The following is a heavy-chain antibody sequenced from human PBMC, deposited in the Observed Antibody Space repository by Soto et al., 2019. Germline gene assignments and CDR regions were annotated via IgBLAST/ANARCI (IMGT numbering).Heavy chain of an antibody. Sequence: EVQLVESGGGLVKPGGSLRLSCAASGFTFNTYDMNWVRQAPGKGLEWVSSITTSSAYIYYADSLKGRITISRDNANNSLFLQMNRRTAEDTAVYYCVRSGIARLPRLSWLDTGCQGPRVSVSS. V-gene: IGHV3-21*01. CDR1: GFTFNTYD. CDR3: VRSGIARLPRLSWLDT. J-gene: IGHJ5*02. CDR2: ITTSSAYI. D-gene: IGHD3-16*01.